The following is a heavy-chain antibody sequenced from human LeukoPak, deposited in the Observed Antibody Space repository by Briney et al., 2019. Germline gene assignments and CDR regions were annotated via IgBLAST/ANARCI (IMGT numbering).Heavy chain of an antibody. Sequence: GASVKVSCKASGGTFSSYAISWVRQAPGQGLEWMGGIIPIFGTANYAQKFQGRVTITTDESTSTAYMELSSLRSEDMAVYYCARRAGSGSEGYFDYWGQGTLVAVSS. D-gene: IGHD3-22*01. CDR3: ARRAGSGSEGYFDY. CDR1: GGTFSSYA. V-gene: IGHV1-69*05. CDR2: IIPIFGTA. J-gene: IGHJ4*02.